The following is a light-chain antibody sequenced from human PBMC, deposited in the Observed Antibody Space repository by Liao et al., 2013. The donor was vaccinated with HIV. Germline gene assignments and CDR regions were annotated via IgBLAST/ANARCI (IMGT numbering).Light chain of an antibody. J-gene: IGLJ1*01. CDR1: NIGGKT. CDR3: QVWDNSSDHYV. CDR2: YDS. Sequence: SYVLTQPPSVSVAPGKTARITCGGNNIGGKTVHWYQQRPGQAPVLVIFYDSDRPSGIPERFSGSNSGNTATLTISGTQAMDEADYYCQVWDNSSDHYVFGTGTEVAVL. V-gene: IGLV3-21*04.